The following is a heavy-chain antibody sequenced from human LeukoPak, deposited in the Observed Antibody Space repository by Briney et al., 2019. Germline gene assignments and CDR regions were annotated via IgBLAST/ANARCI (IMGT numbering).Heavy chain of an antibody. D-gene: IGHD6-19*01. CDR2: INTNTGNP. CDR3: ATDLKKGDSGCFDY. CDR1: GYTFTSYD. J-gene: IGHJ4*02. V-gene: IGHV7-4-1*02. Sequence: ASVKVSCKASGYTFTSYDINWVRQAPGQGLEWMGWINTNTGNPTYAQGFTGRFVFSLDTSVSTAYLQISSLKAEDTAVYYCATDLKKGDSGCFDYWGQGTLVTVSS.